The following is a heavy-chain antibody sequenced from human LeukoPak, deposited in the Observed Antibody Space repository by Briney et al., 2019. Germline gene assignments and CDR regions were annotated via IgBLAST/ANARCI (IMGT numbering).Heavy chain of an antibody. CDR2: ISGSGHKI. Sequence: GGSLRLSCAASGFTFSSSEVNWVRQAPGKGLEWVSYISGSGHKIKYADSVKGRFSISRDNAEQSLYLQMNSLRAEDTAVYYCARGAPRTDWGQGTLVTVSS. V-gene: IGHV3-48*03. CDR3: ARGAPRTD. J-gene: IGHJ4*02. CDR1: GFTFSSSE.